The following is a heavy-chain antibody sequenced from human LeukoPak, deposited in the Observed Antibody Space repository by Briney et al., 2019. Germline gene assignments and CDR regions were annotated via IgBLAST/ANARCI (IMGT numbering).Heavy chain of an antibody. V-gene: IGHV3-30*01. Sequence: GGSLRLSCAASGFTFSSYAMHWVRQAPGKGLEWVAVISYDGSNKYYADSVKGRFTISRDNSKNTLYLQMNSLRAEDTAVYYCARDGPIVVVPAALDYWGQGTLVTVSS. CDR3: ARDGPIVVVPAALDY. CDR1: GFTFSSYA. CDR2: ISYDGSNK. J-gene: IGHJ4*02. D-gene: IGHD2-2*01.